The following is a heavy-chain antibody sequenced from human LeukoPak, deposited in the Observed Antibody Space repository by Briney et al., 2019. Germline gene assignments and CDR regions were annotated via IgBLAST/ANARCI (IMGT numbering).Heavy chain of an antibody. V-gene: IGHV3-23*01. CDR1: GFIVSSDY. Sequence: GSLRLSCAASGFIVSSDYMTWVRQAPGKGLEWVSAISGSGGSTYYADSVKGRFTISRDNSKNTLYLQMNSLRAEDTAVYYRAKGLDSYGPFDYWGQGTLVTVSS. CDR3: AKGLDSYGPFDY. J-gene: IGHJ4*02. CDR2: ISGSGGST. D-gene: IGHD5-18*01.